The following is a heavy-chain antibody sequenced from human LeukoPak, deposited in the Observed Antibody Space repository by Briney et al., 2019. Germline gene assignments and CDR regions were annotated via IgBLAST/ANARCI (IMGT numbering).Heavy chain of an antibody. V-gene: IGHV3-30-3*01. CDR1: GFTLSSHW. J-gene: IGHJ4*02. D-gene: IGHD6-19*01. Sequence: PGGSLRLSCAASGFTLSSHWMGWVRQAPGKGLEWVAVISYDGSNKYHADSVKGRFTISRDNSKNTLYLQMNSLRAEDTAVFYCAREKTVSGTVWVMGYFDYWGQGTLVTVSS. CDR2: ISYDGSNK. CDR3: AREKTVSGTVWVMGYFDY.